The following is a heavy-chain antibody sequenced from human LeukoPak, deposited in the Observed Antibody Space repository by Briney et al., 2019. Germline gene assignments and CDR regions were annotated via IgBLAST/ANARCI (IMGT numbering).Heavy chain of an antibody. CDR1: GFTFDDYG. CDR3: ARTSYYDILTGYDY. Sequence: GGSLRLSCAASGFTFDDYGMSWVRQAPGKGLEWVSGINWNGGSTGYADSVKGRFTISRDNAKNSLYLQMNSLRAEDTAVYYCARTSYYDILTGYDYWGQGTLVTVSS. D-gene: IGHD3-9*01. V-gene: IGHV3-20*04. J-gene: IGHJ4*02. CDR2: INWNGGST.